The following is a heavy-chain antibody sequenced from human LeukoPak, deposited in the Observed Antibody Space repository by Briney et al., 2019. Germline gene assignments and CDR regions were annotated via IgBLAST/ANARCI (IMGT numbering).Heavy chain of an antibody. CDR1: GFTFDDYG. D-gene: IGHD1-26*01. Sequence: PGGSLRLSCAASGFTFDDYGMSWVRQAPGKGLEWVSGINWNGVSTAYTDSVRGRFTVSRDNAKNSLYLQMNSLRDEDTALYHCASSRTSGSYRVNDAFDIWGQGTMVTVSS. CDR3: ASSRTSGSYRVNDAFDI. CDR2: INWNGVST. J-gene: IGHJ3*02. V-gene: IGHV3-20*01.